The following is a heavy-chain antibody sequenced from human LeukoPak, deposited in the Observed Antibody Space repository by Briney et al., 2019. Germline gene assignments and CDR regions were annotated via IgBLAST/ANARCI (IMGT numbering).Heavy chain of an antibody. Sequence: SETLPLTCTVSGGSISSYYWSSIRRPPGKGLEWNGYIYYSGNTNYNPPLKSRVTITVDTSKNQFSLKLSSVTAADTAVYYCARGRIVGATRHAFDIWGQGTMVTVSS. CDR3: ARGRIVGATRHAFDI. D-gene: IGHD1-26*01. V-gene: IGHV4-59*01. J-gene: IGHJ3*02. CDR1: GGSISSYY. CDR2: IYYSGNT.